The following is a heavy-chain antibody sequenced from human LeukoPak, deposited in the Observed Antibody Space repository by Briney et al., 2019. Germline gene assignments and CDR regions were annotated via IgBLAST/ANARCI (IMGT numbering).Heavy chain of an antibody. V-gene: IGHV3-9*01. D-gene: IGHD6-19*01. CDR3: ARERGVGSGWYKSHYYYYYGMDV. Sequence: PGGSLRLSCAASGFTFDDYAMHWVRHAPGKGLEWVSGISWNSGSIGYADSVKGRFTISRDNAKNSLYLQMNSLRAEDTAVYYCARERGVGSGWYKSHYYYYYGMDVWGQGTTVTVSS. CDR2: ISWNSGSI. CDR1: GFTFDDYA. J-gene: IGHJ6*02.